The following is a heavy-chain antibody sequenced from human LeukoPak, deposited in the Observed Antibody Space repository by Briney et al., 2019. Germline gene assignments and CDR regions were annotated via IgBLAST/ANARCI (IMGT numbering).Heavy chain of an antibody. V-gene: IGHV3-30*18. D-gene: IGHD4-23*01. Sequence: PGRSLRLSCAASGFTFSSYGMHWVRQAPGKGLEWVAVISYEGSNKYYADSVKGRFTTSRDNSKNTLYLQMNSLRAEDTAVYYCAKSFYGGGTYGMDVWGQGTTVTVSS. CDR1: GFTFSSYG. CDR2: ISYEGSNK. CDR3: AKSFYGGGTYGMDV. J-gene: IGHJ6*02.